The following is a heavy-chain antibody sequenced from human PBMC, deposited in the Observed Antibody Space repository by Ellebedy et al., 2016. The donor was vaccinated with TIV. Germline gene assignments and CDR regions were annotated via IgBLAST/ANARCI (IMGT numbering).Heavy chain of an antibody. V-gene: IGHV3-7*01. CDR3: ATHSDYDSLGFDYFDY. Sequence: GESLKISXAASGFTFSNYWMSWVRQAPGEGLEWVANIKQDGSEKYYVDSVKGRFTISRDNAKSSLYLQMNSLRAEDTAVYYCATHSDYDSLGFDYFDYWGQGTLVTVSS. CDR1: GFTFSNYW. CDR2: IKQDGSEK. J-gene: IGHJ4*02. D-gene: IGHD5-12*01.